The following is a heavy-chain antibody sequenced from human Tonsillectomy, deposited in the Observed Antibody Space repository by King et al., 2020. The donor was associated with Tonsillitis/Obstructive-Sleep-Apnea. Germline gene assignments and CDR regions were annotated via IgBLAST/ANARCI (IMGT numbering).Heavy chain of an antibody. CDR1: GFTFSSYG. D-gene: IGHD6-19*01. V-gene: IGHV3-33*01. Sequence: VQLVESGGGVVQPGRSLRLSCAASGFTFSSYGMHWVRQAPGKGLEWVAVIWYDGSNKYYADSVKGRFTISRDNSKNTRYLQMNSLRAEDTAVYYCARDGEQWLGGVGAFDIWGQGTMVTVSS. CDR2: IWYDGSNK. J-gene: IGHJ3*02. CDR3: ARDGEQWLGGVGAFDI.